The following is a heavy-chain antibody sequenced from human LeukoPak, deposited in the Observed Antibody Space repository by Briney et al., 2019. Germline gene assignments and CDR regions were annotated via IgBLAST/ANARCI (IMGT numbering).Heavy chain of an antibody. CDR2: IGTNGVST. D-gene: IGHD6-13*01. CDR3: AKECEQLVRGCLDS. V-gene: IGHV3-64D*06. Sequence: GGSLRLSCSASGFTLSSYAMHWVRQAPGKGLEYVSSIGTNGVSTSYADSVKGRFTIYRDNSKNTVYLEMSSLRAEDTAVYYCAKECEQLVRGCLDSWGQGTLVTVSS. CDR1: GFTLSSYA. J-gene: IGHJ4*02.